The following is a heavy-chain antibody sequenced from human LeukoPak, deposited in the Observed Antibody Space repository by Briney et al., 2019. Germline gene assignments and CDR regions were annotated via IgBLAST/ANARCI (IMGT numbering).Heavy chain of an antibody. Sequence: PGGSLRLSCAASGFTFSSDAMSWVRQAPGKGLEWVSCISSSSDSTYYADSVKGRFTISRDNSKKTLYLEMNSLRAEDTAVYYCAKNAITTVREPVCFDYWGQGTLVTVSS. D-gene: IGHD3-10*01. J-gene: IGHJ4*02. V-gene: IGHV3-23*01. CDR2: ISSSSDST. CDR1: GFTFSSDA. CDR3: AKNAITTVREPVCFDY.